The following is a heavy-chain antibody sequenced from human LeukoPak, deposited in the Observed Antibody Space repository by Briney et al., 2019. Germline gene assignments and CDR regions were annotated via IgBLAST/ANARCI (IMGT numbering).Heavy chain of an antibody. V-gene: IGHV4-31*03. CDR3: ARVMVVKADVEVVLTPQHASDV. CDR1: GVSFTSEDYY. CDR2: LLTTGDT. J-gene: IGHJ3*01. D-gene: IGHD2-15*01. Sequence: SHTLSLTCTVSGVSFTSEDYYWTWIRQHPGKGLEWIANLLTTGDTSYNPSLKSRTTISFGASQKQFSLTLNSVTAADTAVYYRARVMVVKADVEVVLTPQHASDVWGQG.